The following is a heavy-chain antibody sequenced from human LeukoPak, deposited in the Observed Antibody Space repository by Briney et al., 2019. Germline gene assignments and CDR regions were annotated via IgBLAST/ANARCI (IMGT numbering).Heavy chain of an antibody. CDR1: GGSISSGGYY. J-gene: IGHJ6*02. CDR2: IYYSGST. V-gene: IGHV4-31*03. CDR3: ARGGYYYYYGMDV. Sequence: SETLSLTCTVSGGSISSGGYYWSWIRQRPGKGLEWIGHIYYSGSTYYNTSLKSRVSISVDTSKNQFSLKLSSVTAADTAVYYCARGGYYYYYGMDVWGQGTTVTVSS.